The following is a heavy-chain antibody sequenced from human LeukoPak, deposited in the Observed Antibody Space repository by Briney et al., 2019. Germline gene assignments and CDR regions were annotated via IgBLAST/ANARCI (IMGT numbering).Heavy chain of an antibody. J-gene: IGHJ4*02. CDR3: ARVAGHFGAQGVGCLDY. CDR2: IHYTGSA. D-gene: IGHD3-16*01. CDR1: RGSISTYF. V-gene: IGHV4-59*01. Sequence: SETLSLTCTVSRGSISTYFWSWIRQPPGKGLERIGYIHYTGSASFNPSLKSRVAISVDTSKNQFSLKLYSVAAADTAVYYCARVAGHFGAQGVGCLDYWGQGTLATVSS.